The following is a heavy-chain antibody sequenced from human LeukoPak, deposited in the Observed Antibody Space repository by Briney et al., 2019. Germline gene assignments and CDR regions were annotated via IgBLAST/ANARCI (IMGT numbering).Heavy chain of an antibody. Sequence: GGTLRLSCAASGFTFSSYAMSWVRQAPGKGLEWVSGINWNGGSTGYADSVKGRFTISRDNAKNSLYLQMNSLRAEDTALYYCARFRCGGDCYSHYYYYMDVWGKGTTVTVSS. J-gene: IGHJ6*03. V-gene: IGHV3-20*04. D-gene: IGHD2-21*01. CDR2: INWNGGST. CDR3: ARFRCGGDCYSHYYYYMDV. CDR1: GFTFSSYA.